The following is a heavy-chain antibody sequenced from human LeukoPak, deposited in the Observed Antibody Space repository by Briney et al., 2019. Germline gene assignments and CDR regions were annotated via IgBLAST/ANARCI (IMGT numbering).Heavy chain of an antibody. Sequence: PSETLSLTCTVSGGSISSYYWSWMRQPPGKGLEWVGYIYYSGNTNYNPSLKSRVTISVDPSKHQFSLKLSSVTAADTAVYYCARVEVRPMVRGVIDYWGQGTLVTVSS. CDR3: ARVEVRPMVRGVIDY. D-gene: IGHD3-10*01. CDR1: GGSISSYY. J-gene: IGHJ4*02. CDR2: IYYSGNT. V-gene: IGHV4-59*01.